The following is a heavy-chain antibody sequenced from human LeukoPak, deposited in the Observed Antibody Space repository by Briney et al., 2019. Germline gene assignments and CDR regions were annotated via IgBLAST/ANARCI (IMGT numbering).Heavy chain of an antibody. CDR2: IDTGVNT. CDR1: GFTFSDYY. CDR3: ARDLNY. J-gene: IGHJ4*02. Sequence: GGSLRLSCAASGFTFSDYYMSWVRQAPGKGLEWVSIIDTGVNTYYADSVKGRFTIPRDNSKNTLYLQMNSLRAEDTAVYYCARDLNYWGQGTLVTVSS. V-gene: IGHV3-53*01.